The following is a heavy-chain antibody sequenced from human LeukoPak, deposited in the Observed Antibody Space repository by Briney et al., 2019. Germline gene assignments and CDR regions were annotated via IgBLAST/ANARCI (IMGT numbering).Heavy chain of an antibody. CDR3: AKVGSYYYDSSGYYTDY. Sequence: SGGSLRLSCAASGFTFSNYAMSWVRQAPGKGLEWVSAISGSGGSTYYADSVKGRFTISRDNSKNTLYLQMNSLRAEDTAVYYCAKVGSYYYDSSGYYTDYWGQGTLVTVSS. CDR2: ISGSGGST. CDR1: GFTFSNYA. V-gene: IGHV3-23*01. D-gene: IGHD3-22*01. J-gene: IGHJ4*02.